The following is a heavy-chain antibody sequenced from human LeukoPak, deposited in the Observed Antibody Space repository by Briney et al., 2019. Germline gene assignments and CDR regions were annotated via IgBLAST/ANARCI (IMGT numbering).Heavy chain of an antibody. CDR3: ARVPIYYYYGMDV. V-gene: IGHV3-30-3*01. CDR1: GFIFSSYA. J-gene: IGHJ6*02. CDR2: ISYDGSNK. Sequence: PGGSLRLSCAASGFIFSSYAMHWVRQAPGKGLEWVAVISYDGSNKYYADSVKGRFTISRDNSKNTLYLQMNSLRAEDTAVYYCARVPIYYYYGMDVWGQGTTVTVSS.